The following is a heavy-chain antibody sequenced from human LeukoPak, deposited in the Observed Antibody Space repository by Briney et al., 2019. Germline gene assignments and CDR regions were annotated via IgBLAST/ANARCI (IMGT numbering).Heavy chain of an antibody. CDR3: ARDRPEYSSSSGWFDP. J-gene: IGHJ5*02. CDR1: GFNFDNYA. V-gene: IGHV3-9*01. CDR2: INWRSDTV. D-gene: IGHD6-6*01. Sequence: PGRSLRLSCAASGFNFDNYAMHWVRQAPGKGLEWVSGINWRSDTVAYADSVKGRFAISRDNAKNSLYLQMNSLRAEDTAVYYCARDRPEYSSSSGWFDPWGQGTLVTVSS.